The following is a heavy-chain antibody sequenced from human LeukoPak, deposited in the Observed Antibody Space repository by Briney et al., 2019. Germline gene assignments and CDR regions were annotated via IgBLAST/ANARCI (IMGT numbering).Heavy chain of an antibody. J-gene: IGHJ4*02. CDR3: ARVEWPSAYLIDY. CDR2: IKQNGNDK. Sequence: GGSLRLSCAASGFTFRNYWMTWVRQAPGKGLEWVANIKQNGNDKYYVDSVKGRFTISRDNAKNSLYLQMNSLRVEDSAVYYCARVEWPSAYLIDYWGQGALVTVSS. CDR1: GFTFRNYW. V-gene: IGHV3-7*01. D-gene: IGHD3-3*01.